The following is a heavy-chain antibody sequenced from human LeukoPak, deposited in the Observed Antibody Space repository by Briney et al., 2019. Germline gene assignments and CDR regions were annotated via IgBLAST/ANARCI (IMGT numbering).Heavy chain of an antibody. Sequence: SETLSLTCTVSGGSISSSSYYWGWIRQPPGKGLEWIASISNSGSTYYSPSLKSRVTRSVDTSKNQFSLNLSSATAADTAVYYCARESHYYDSSGYYSYFDNWGQGILDTVSS. D-gene: IGHD3-22*01. J-gene: IGHJ4*02. V-gene: IGHV4-39*07. CDR3: ARESHYYDSSGYYSYFDN. CDR1: GGSISSSSYY. CDR2: ISNSGST.